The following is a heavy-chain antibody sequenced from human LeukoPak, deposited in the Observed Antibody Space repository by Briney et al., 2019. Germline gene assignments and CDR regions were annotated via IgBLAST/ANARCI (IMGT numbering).Heavy chain of an antibody. J-gene: IGHJ5*02. V-gene: IGHV3-33*06. Sequence: GGSLRLSCAASGFTFRNYAMHWVLQALGKGLEWVAVISYDGSDKYYVDSVKGRFTISRDNSRNTLYLQMNSLSADDTAVYYCAKDIGGTSFSNWFDPWGQGTLVTVSS. CDR3: AKDIGGTSFSNWFDP. D-gene: IGHD2-15*01. CDR1: GFTFRNYA. CDR2: ISYDGSDK.